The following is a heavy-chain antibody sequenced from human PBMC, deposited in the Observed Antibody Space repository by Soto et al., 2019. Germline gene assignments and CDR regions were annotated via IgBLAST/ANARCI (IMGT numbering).Heavy chain of an antibody. Sequence: GGSLRLSCAASGFTFSDYYMSWIRQAPGKGLEWVSYISSSGSTIYYADSVKGRFTISRDNAKNSLYLQMNSLRAEDTAVYYCARGETYYDFWSGHRGSSYYYGMDVWGQGTTVTVSS. CDR1: GFTFSDYY. J-gene: IGHJ6*02. D-gene: IGHD3-3*01. CDR3: ARGETYYDFWSGHRGSSYYYGMDV. CDR2: ISSSGSTI. V-gene: IGHV3-11*01.